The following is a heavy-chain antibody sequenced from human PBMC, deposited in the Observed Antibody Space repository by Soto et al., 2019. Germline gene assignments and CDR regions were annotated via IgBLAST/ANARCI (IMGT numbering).Heavy chain of an antibody. CDR3: ARESEGMDV. Sequence: ASVKVSCKTSGYTISVYYMHWVRQAPGQGLEWMGWINPNSGGTNYAQKFQGWVTMTRDTSISTAYMELSRLRSDDTAVYYCARESEGMDVWGQGTTVTVSS. CDR2: INPNSGGT. V-gene: IGHV1-2*04. J-gene: IGHJ6*02. CDR1: GYTISVYY.